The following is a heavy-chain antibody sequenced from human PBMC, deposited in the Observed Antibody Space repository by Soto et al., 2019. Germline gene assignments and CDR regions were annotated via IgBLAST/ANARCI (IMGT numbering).Heavy chain of an antibody. CDR2: IYYRGRT. Sequence: QVQLQESGPGLVRPSVTLSLTCSVSGGSISDYQWNWIRQSPGKGLEWIGYIYYRGRTNYNPSLKSRVTISLDTSTKQFSLRLRSVTAADTAVYYCARMRGLGEISAYFDYWGQGTLVTVSS. J-gene: IGHJ4*02. CDR1: GGSISDYQ. V-gene: IGHV4-59*01. D-gene: IGHD3-16*02. CDR3: ARMRGLGEISAYFDY.